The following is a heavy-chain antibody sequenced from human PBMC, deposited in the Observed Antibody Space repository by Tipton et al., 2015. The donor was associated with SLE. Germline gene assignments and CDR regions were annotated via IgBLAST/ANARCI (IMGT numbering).Heavy chain of an antibody. V-gene: IGHV4-31*03. D-gene: IGHD3-10*01. CDR3: ARDQHMARAWGAFDY. J-gene: IGHJ4*02. CDR2: VYDTATT. CDR1: GASTKSGGYY. Sequence: TLSLTCSVSGASTKSGGYYWNWIRHYPGKGPEWIGYVYDTATTHYNPSLQSRVAISVDTSKNQVSLNLLSVTAADTALYYCARDQHMARAWGAFDYWGQGIQVTVSS.